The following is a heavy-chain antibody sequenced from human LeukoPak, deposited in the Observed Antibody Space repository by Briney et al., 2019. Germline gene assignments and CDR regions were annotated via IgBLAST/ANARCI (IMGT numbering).Heavy chain of an antibody. D-gene: IGHD2-15*01. CDR3: ARAEVDCSGGSCYGLSWFDP. J-gene: IGHJ5*02. CDR2: ISAYNGNT. V-gene: IGHV1-18*01. Sequence: ASVKVSCKASGYTFTSYGISWVRQAPGQGLEWMGWISAYNGNTNYAQKLQGRVTMTTDTSTSTAYMELRSLRSEDTAVYYCARAEVDCSGGSCYGLSWFDPWGQGTLVTVSS. CDR1: GYTFTSYG.